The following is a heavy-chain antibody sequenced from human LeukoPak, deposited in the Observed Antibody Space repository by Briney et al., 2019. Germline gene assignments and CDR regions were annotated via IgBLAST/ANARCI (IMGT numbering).Heavy chain of an antibody. CDR1: GLTVSSND. Sequence: GGSPRLSCAASGLTVSSNDMGWVRQAPGKGLEWVSFIYSGGKTYYADSVKGRFTISRDNSKNTLYLQMNSLRAEDTAMYYCTKSGPPDPYWGQGTMVTVSS. D-gene: IGHD1-14*01. V-gene: IGHV3-53*01. CDR3: TKSGPPDPY. J-gene: IGHJ3*01. CDR2: IYSGGKT.